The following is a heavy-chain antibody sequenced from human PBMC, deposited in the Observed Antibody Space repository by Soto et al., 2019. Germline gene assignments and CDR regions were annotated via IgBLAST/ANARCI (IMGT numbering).Heavy chain of an antibody. V-gene: IGHV5-10-1*01. Sequence: GESLKISCKGSGYSFTSYWISWVRQMPGKGLEWMGRIDPSDSYANYSPSFQGHVTISADKSISTAYLQWSSLKASDTAMYYCARHVPYYYDSSDYARDYWGQGTLVTVSS. CDR1: GYSFTSYW. J-gene: IGHJ4*02. CDR3: ARHVPYYYDSSDYARDY. D-gene: IGHD3-22*01. CDR2: IDPSDSYA.